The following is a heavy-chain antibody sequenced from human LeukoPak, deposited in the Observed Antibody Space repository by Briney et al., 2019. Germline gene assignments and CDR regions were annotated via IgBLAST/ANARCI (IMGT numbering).Heavy chain of an antibody. V-gene: IGHV3-66*01. CDR3: ARDVSNNWGLSY. CDR2: ISSGGGT. Sequence: GGSLRLSCAASGFTVSSNYMSWVRLAPGKGLEWVSTISSGGGTYYVDSVKGRFTVSRDNSKNTPYIQMNSLRAEDTAVYYCARDVSNNWGLSYWGQGTLVTVSS. J-gene: IGHJ4*02. D-gene: IGHD7-27*01. CDR1: GFTVSSNY.